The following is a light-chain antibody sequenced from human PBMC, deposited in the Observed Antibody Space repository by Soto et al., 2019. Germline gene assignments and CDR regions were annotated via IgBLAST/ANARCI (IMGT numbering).Light chain of an antibody. Sequence: NFMLTQPHSVSESPGKTVTISCTRSSGSIASNYVQWYQQRPGSAPTTVIYEDNQRPSGVPDRFSGSIDSSSNSASLTISGLKTEDEADYYCQSYDSSNRGWVFGGGTQLTVL. J-gene: IGLJ3*02. V-gene: IGLV6-57*03. CDR1: SGSIASNY. CDR3: QSYDSSNRGWV. CDR2: EDN.